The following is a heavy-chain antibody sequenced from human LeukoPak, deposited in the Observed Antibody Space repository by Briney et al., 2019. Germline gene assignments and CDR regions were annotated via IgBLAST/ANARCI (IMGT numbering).Heavy chain of an antibody. CDR1: GGSISSGGYY. Sequence: SETPSLTCTVSGGSISSGGYYWSWIRQHPGKGLEWIGYIYYSGSTYYNPSLKSRVTISVDTSKNQFSLKLSSVTAADTAVYYCARSHRKLFDYWGQGTLVTVSS. CDR3: ARSHRKLFDY. V-gene: IGHV4-31*03. D-gene: IGHD1-7*01. J-gene: IGHJ4*02. CDR2: IYYSGST.